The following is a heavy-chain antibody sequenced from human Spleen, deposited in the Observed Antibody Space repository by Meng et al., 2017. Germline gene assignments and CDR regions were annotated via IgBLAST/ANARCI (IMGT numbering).Heavy chain of an antibody. CDR2: IYYSGST. Sequence: SETLSLTCTVSGGSISSSSYYWGWIRQPPGKGLEWIGSIYYSGSTYYNPSLKSRVTISVDTSKNQFSLKLSSVTAADTAVYYCARVYYYDSSGYPDYWGQGTLVTVSS. J-gene: IGHJ4*02. CDR1: GGSISSSSYY. V-gene: IGHV4-39*07. CDR3: ARVYYYDSSGYPDY. D-gene: IGHD3-22*01.